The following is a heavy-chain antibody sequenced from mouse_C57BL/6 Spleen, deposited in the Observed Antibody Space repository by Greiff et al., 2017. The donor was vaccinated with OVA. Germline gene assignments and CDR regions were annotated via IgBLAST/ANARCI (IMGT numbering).Heavy chain of an antibody. V-gene: IGHV1-76*01. CDR3: ARGDDGYYRFAY. J-gene: IGHJ3*01. Sequence: QVQLQQSGAELVRPGASVKLSCKASGYTFTDYYINWVKQRPGQGLEWIARIYPGSGNTYYNEKFKGKATLTAEKSSSTAYMQLSSLTSEDSAVYFCARGDDGYYRFAYWGQGTLVTVSA. CDR1: GYTFTDYY. CDR2: IYPGSGNT. D-gene: IGHD2-3*01.